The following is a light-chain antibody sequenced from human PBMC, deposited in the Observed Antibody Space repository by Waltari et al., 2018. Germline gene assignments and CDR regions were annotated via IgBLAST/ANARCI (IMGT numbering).Light chain of an antibody. CDR1: QDIRSY. CDR2: AVS. Sequence: DIQMTQSPSSLSASVGDRVTITCRASQDIRSYLNWYQQKPGKAPKVLIYAVSSLQGGVPSRFSGSGSWTDFTLTISSLQPEDFATYYCQQSNNIPYTFGQGTKLEI. J-gene: IGKJ2*01. CDR3: QQSNNIPYT. V-gene: IGKV1-39*01.